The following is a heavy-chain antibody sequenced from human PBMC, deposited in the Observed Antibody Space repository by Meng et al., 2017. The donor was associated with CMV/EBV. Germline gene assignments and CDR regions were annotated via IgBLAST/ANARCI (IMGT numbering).Heavy chain of an antibody. V-gene: IGHV1-18*01. D-gene: IGHD4-17*01. CDR2: ISAYNGNT. J-gene: IGHJ5*02. Sequence: ASVKVSCKASGYTFTSYGISWVRQAPGQGLEWMGWISAYNGNTNYAQKLQGRVTMTTDTSTSTAYMELRSLRPDDTAVYYCARHYGDYFRNGFDPWGQGTLVTVSS. CDR3: ARHYGDYFRNGFDP. CDR1: GYTFTSYG.